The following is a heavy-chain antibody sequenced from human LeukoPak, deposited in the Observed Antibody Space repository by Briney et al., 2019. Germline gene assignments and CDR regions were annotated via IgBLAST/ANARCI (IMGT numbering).Heavy chain of an antibody. J-gene: IGHJ6*03. CDR1: GYTFTGYY. CDR3: ARIWNPSSLLGFYHYYYMDV. V-gene: IGHV1-2*02. Sequence: ASVKVSCKASGYTFTGYYMHWVRQAPGQGLEWMGWINPNSGGTNYAQKFQGRVTMTRDTSISTAYMELSRLRSDDTAVYYCARIWNPSSLLGFYHYYYMDVWGKGTTVTVSS. CDR2: INPNSGGT. D-gene: IGHD1-1*01.